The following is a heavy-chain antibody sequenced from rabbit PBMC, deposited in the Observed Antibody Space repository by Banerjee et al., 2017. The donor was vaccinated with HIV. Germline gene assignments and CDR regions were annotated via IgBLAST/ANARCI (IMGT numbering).Heavy chain of an antibody. Sequence: QQQLEESGGGLVKPGGTLTLTCKASGFSFSSSYWPCWVRQAPGKGLEWIGCIYVGSGGTTYYANWAKGQFTISKTSSTTVTLQMTSLTAADTATYFCARDDAGTSNRGFYFTLWGPGTLVTVS. J-gene: IGHJ4*01. D-gene: IGHD8-1*01. V-gene: IGHV1S45*01. CDR3: ARDDAGTSNRGFYFTL. CDR2: IYVGSGGTT. CDR1: GFSFSSSYW.